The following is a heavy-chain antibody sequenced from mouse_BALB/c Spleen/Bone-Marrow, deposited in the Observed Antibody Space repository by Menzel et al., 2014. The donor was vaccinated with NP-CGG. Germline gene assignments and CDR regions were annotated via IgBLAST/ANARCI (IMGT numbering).Heavy chain of an antibody. Sequence: QVQLQHPGPELVRPGVSVKLSCKGSGYTFTAYAMHWVKQSHAKSLEWTGLISTYSGNTHYNQNFKGKATMTVDKSSSTAYMELARLTSEDSAICYCARNFYGSSYFDYWGQGTTLTVSS. CDR1: GYTFTAYA. D-gene: IGHD1-1*01. CDR3: ARNFYGSSYFDY. V-gene: IGHV1-67*01. J-gene: IGHJ2*01. CDR2: ISTYSGNT.